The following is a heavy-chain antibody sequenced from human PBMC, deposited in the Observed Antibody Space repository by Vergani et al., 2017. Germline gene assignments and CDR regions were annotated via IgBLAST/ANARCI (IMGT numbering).Heavy chain of an antibody. V-gene: IGHV4-61*02. Sequence: QVQLQESGPGLVKPSQTLSLTCTVSGGSISSGSYYWSWIRQPAGKGLEWIGRIYTSGSTNYNPSLKSRVTISVDTSKNQFSLKLSSVTAADTAVYYCAREEVDGSGSYSQFDDWGQGTPVTVSS. J-gene: IGHJ4*02. CDR1: GGSISSGSYY. D-gene: IGHD3-10*01. CDR2: IYTSGST. CDR3: AREEVDGSGSYSQFDD.